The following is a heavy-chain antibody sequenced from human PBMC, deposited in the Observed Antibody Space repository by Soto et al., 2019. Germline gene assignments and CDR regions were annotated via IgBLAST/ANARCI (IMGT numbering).Heavy chain of an antibody. J-gene: IGHJ6*02. CDR2: IIPIFNTA. CDR3: ARVRPTDYVGNYNNGMDV. CDR1: GSTHSYYA. V-gene: IGHV1-69*01. D-gene: IGHD4-17*01. Sequence: QVRLVQSGAEVKPPGSSVKVSCKASGSTHSYYAFTWVRQAPGQGLEWMGGIIPIFNTANYAQKFQGRVMITADESTSTVYMEVNSLRSEDTAVYYCARVRPTDYVGNYNNGMDVWGQGTTVNVSS.